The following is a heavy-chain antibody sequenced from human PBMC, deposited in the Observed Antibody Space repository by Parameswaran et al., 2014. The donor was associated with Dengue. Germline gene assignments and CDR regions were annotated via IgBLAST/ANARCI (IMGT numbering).Heavy chain of an antibody. Sequence: ASETLSLTCAVSGGSISSGGYSWSWIRQPPGKGLEWIGYIYHSGSTYYNPSLKSRVTISVDRSKNQFSLKLSSVTAADTAVYYCARVTSGSSWQGEYYFDYWGQGTLVTVSS. CDR2: IYHSGST. J-gene: IGHJ4*02. D-gene: IGHD6-13*01. CDR1: GGSISSGGYS. CDR3: ARVTSGSSWQGEYYFDY. V-gene: IGHV4-30-2*01.